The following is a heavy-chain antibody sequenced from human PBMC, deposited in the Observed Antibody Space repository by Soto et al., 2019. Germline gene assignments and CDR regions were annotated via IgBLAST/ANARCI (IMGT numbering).Heavy chain of an antibody. J-gene: IGHJ6*02. CDR1: GYTFTSYG. D-gene: IGHD2-2*01. CDR2: ISAYNGNT. V-gene: IGHV1-18*01. Sequence: ASVKVSCKASGYTFTSYGISWVRQAPGQGLEWMGWISAYNGNTNYAQKLQGRVTMTTDTSTSTAYMELRSLRSDDTAVYYCARVDYCSSSSCSISRIYYGMDVWGQGTTVTVSS. CDR3: ARVDYCSSSSCSISRIYYGMDV.